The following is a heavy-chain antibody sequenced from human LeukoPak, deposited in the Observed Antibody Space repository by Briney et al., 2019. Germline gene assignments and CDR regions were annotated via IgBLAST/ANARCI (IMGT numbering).Heavy chain of an antibody. Sequence: GESLKISCKGSGYSFTSYWIGWVRQMPGKGLEWMGIIYPGDSDTGYSPSFQGQVTISADKSISTAYLQWSSLKASDTAMYYCARLLYYDSSGYYSPRFDYWGQGTLVTVSS. CDR3: ARLLYYDSSGYYSPRFDY. D-gene: IGHD3-22*01. J-gene: IGHJ4*02. CDR1: GYSFTSYW. CDR2: IYPGDSDT. V-gene: IGHV5-51*01.